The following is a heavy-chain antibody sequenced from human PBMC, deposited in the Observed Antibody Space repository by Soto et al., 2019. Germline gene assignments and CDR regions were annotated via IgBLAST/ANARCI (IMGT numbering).Heavy chain of an antibody. J-gene: IGHJ6*02. CDR3: ARDIGDYGDYGYYYGMDV. V-gene: IGHV3-7*01. D-gene: IGHD4-17*01. Sequence: PGGSLRLSCAASGFSCNGAWMSWVRQAPGEGLEWVANIKQDGSEKYYVDSVKGRFTISRDNAKNSLYLQMNSLRAEDTAVYYCARDIGDYGDYGYYYGMDVWGQGTTVTVSS. CDR2: IKQDGSEK. CDR1: GFSCNGAW.